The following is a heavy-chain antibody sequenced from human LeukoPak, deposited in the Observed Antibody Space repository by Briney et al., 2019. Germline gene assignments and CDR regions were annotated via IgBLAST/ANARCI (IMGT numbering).Heavy chain of an antibody. CDR1: GFTFSSYW. Sequence: GGSLRLSCAASGFTFSSYWMHWVRQAPGKGLVWVSRINSDGSSTNYADSVKGRFTISRDNAKNTLYLQMNSLRAEDTAVYYCARDYRRDYFDYWGQGTLVTVSS. V-gene: IGHV3-74*01. CDR3: ARDYRRDYFDY. CDR2: INSDGSST. J-gene: IGHJ4*02.